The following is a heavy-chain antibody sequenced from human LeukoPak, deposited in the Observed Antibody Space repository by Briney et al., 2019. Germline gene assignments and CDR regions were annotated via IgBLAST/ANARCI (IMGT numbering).Heavy chain of an antibody. V-gene: IGHV3-23*01. J-gene: IGHJ4*02. Sequence: GGSLRLSCVASDFTFSSYDMTWVGQAPGKGLEWFASISDSGRYIFSADSMRGRFTISRDNSAKTLYLEIYSLRVDDTATYFCGGKFPGAAYYFDSWGQGTLVAVSS. CDR2: ISDSGRYI. D-gene: IGHD2-21*01. CDR3: GGKFPGAAYYFDS. CDR1: DFTFSSYD.